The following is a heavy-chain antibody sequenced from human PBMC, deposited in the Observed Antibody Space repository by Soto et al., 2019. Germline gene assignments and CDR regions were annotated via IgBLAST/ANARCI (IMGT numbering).Heavy chain of an antibody. Sequence: SETLSITCTVSGGSISSSSYYWGWIRQPPGKGLEWIGSIYYSGSTYYNPSLKSRVTISVDTSKNQISLALTSVTAADTAVYYCARAKFESTGWHQFDIWGQGTLVTVSS. CDR3: ARAKFESTGWHQFDI. CDR2: IYYSGST. J-gene: IGHJ4*02. V-gene: IGHV4-39*01. CDR1: GGSISSSSYY. D-gene: IGHD7-27*01.